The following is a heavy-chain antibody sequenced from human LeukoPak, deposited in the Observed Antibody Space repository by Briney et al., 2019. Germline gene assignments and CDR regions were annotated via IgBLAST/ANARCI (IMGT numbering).Heavy chain of an antibody. D-gene: IGHD3-9*01. CDR3: ARSTKNRYFDWLPTHYYFDY. J-gene: IGHJ4*02. V-gene: IGHV5-51*01. CDR1: GYSFTSYW. CDR2: IYPGDSDT. Sequence: GESLKISCKGSGYSFTSYWIGWVRQMPGKGLEWMGIIYPGDSDTRYSPSFQGQVTISADKSISTAYLQWSSLKASDTAMYYCARSTKNRYFDWLPTHYYFDYWGQGTLVTVSS.